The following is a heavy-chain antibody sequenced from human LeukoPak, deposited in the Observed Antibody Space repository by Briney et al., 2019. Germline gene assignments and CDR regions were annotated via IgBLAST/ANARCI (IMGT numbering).Heavy chain of an antibody. J-gene: IGHJ4*02. Sequence: GGSLRLSCAASGFTFSSYSMNWVRQAPGKGLEWVAVISYDGSNKYYADSVKGRFTISRDNSKNTLYLQMNSLRAEDTAVYYCARLGIVVPDYWGQGTLVTVSS. CDR3: ARLGIVVPDY. D-gene: IGHD2-2*01. V-gene: IGHV3-30*03. CDR1: GFTFSSYS. CDR2: ISYDGSNK.